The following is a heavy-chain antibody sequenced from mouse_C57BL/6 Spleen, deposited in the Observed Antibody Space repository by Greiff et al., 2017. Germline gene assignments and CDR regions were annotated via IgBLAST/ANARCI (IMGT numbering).Heavy chain of an antibody. D-gene: IGHD2-3*01. J-gene: IGHJ3*01. CDR2: INPNNGGT. Sequence: VQLQQSGPELVKPGASVKMSCKASGYTFTDYNMHWVKQSHGKSLEWIGYINPNNGGTSYNQKFKGKATLTVNKSSSTAYMELRSLTSEDSAVYYCARERVYDGYSAWFAYWGQGTLVTVSA. CDR3: ARERVYDGYSAWFAY. V-gene: IGHV1-22*01. CDR1: GYTFTDYN.